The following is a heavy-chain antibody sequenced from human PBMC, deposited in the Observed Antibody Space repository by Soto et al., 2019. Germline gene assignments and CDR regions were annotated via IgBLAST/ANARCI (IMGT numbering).Heavy chain of an antibody. V-gene: IGHV3-23*01. J-gene: IGHJ4*02. Sequence: GGSLRLSCVASGITFRSRAMSWFRQPPGQGLEWVLTTTDTDGDRKYADSVRGRFTISRDNSKNTLYLQMSSLRADDSAVYFCARGSRDSSPGSRIFDLWGRGTRVTVSS. CDR2: TTDTDGDR. CDR3: ARGSRDSSPGSRIFDL. D-gene: IGHD6-19*01. CDR1: GITFRSRA.